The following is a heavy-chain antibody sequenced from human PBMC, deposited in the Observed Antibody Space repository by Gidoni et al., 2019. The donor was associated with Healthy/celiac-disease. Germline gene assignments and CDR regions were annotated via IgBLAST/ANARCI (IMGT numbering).Heavy chain of an antibody. CDR1: GGSISSHSYS. CDR3: ARYRGYTEY. Sequence: QLQLQESGPGLVKPSETLSLTCTVSGGSISSHSYSWGWIRPPPGKGLEWIGSIYYSGSTYYNPSLKSRVTISVDTSKNQFSLKLSSVTAADTAVYYCARYRGYTEYWGQGTLVTVSS. V-gene: IGHV4-39*01. CDR2: IYYSGST. D-gene: IGHD5-18*01. J-gene: IGHJ4*02.